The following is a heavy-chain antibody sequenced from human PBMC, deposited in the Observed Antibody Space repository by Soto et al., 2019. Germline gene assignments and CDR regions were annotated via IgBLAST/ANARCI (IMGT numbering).Heavy chain of an antibody. V-gene: IGHV1-69*13. D-gene: IGHD3-3*01. CDR2: IIPIFGTA. CDR1: GGTFSSYA. Sequence: ASVKVSCKASGGTFSSYAISWVRQAPGQGLEWMGGIIPIFGTANYAQKFQGRVTITADESTSTAYMELSSLRSEDTAVYYCARDSPYVFWSGFPGAYYYYYYGMDVWGQGTTVTVSS. J-gene: IGHJ6*02. CDR3: ARDSPYVFWSGFPGAYYYYYYGMDV.